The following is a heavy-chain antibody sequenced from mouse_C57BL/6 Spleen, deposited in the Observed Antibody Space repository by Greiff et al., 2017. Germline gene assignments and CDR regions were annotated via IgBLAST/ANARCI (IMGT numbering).Heavy chain of an antibody. Sequence: EVKLVESGGGLVKPGGSLKLSCAASGFTFSRYAMSWVRQTPEKRLEWVATISDGGSYTYYPDNVQGRFTISRDNAKNNLYLQMSHLKSEDTAMYYCARDPYGNSYYFDYWGQGTTRTVSS. J-gene: IGHJ2*01. CDR1: GFTFSRYA. CDR3: ARDPYGNSYYFDY. D-gene: IGHD2-1*01. CDR2: ISDGGSYT. V-gene: IGHV5-4*01.